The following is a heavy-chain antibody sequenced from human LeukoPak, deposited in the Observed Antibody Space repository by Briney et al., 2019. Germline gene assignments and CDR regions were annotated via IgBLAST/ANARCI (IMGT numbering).Heavy chain of an antibody. CDR2: IIPIFGTA. D-gene: IGHD5-12*01. CDR3: ARANVGYSCYSDAFDI. V-gene: IGHV1-69*05. Sequence: SVKVSCKASGGTFSSYAISWVRQAPGQGVEWMGGIIPIFGTANYAQKFQGRVTITTDESTSTAYMELSSLRSEDTAVYYCARANVGYSCYSDAFDIWGQGTMVTVSS. J-gene: IGHJ3*02. CDR1: GGTFSSYA.